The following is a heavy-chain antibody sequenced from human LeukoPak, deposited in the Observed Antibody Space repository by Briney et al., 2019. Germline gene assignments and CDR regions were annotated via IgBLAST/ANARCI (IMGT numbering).Heavy chain of an antibody. V-gene: IGHV1-69*13. J-gene: IGHJ6*03. CDR3: ARGQYHSYYMDV. D-gene: IGHD2-2*01. CDR2: IIPIFGTA. Sequence: ASVKVSCKASGGTFSSYAISWVRQAPGQGLEWMGGIIPIFGTANYAQKLQGRLTITADESTSTAYMELSSLRSEDTAVYYCARGQYHSYYMDVWGKGTTVTVSS. CDR1: GGTFSSYA.